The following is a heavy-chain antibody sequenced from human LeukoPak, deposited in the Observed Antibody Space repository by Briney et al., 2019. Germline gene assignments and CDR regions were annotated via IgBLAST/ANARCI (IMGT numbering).Heavy chain of an antibody. D-gene: IGHD6-19*01. Sequence: QPGGPLRLSCAASGFTFSSYGMHWVRQAPGKGLEWVAVISYDGSNKYYADSVKGRFTISRDNSKNTLYLQMNSLRAEDTAVYYCARGIAVAATVYWGQGTLVTVSS. CDR1: GFTFSSYG. J-gene: IGHJ4*02. CDR3: ARGIAVAATVY. V-gene: IGHV3-30*03. CDR2: ISYDGSNK.